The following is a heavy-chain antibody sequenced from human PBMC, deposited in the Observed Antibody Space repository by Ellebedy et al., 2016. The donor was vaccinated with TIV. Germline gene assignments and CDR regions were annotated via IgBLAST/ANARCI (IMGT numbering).Heavy chain of an antibody. CDR3: AREYCSGGCCRFDY. Sequence: GESLKISCVASGFTFNSYVMRWVRQAPGKGLEWVAVISNDGANKYYAASVKGRFTISRDNSKNKLFLQMNSLRAEDTAVYYCAREYCSGGCCRFDYWGQGTLVAVSS. CDR1: GFTFNSYV. D-gene: IGHD2-15*01. J-gene: IGHJ4*02. V-gene: IGHV3-30*03. CDR2: ISNDGANK.